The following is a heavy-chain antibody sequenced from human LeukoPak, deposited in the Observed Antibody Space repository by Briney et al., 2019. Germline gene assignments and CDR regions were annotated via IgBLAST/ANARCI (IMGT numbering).Heavy chain of an antibody. Sequence: GESLKISCKGSGYSFTSYWIGCVRQMPGKGLEWMGIISPGDSDTRYSPSFQGQVTISADKSISTAYLQWSSLKASDTAMYYCARLGEDYDILTGYYTGWGQGTLVTVSS. J-gene: IGHJ4*02. D-gene: IGHD3-9*01. CDR3: ARLGEDYDILTGYYTG. CDR2: ISPGDSDT. CDR1: GYSFTSYW. V-gene: IGHV5-51*01.